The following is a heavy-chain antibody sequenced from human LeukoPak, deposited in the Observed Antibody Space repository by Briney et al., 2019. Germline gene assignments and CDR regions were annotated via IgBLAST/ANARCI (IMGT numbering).Heavy chain of an antibody. CDR2: ISYDEGNK. V-gene: IGHV3-30*03. D-gene: IGHD3-22*01. Sequence: GGSLRLSCAASGFTFSSYGMHWVRQAPGKGLEWVAVISYDEGNKYYADSVKGRFTISRDNSKNTLYLQMNSLRAEDTAVYYCAREDDYHDSSGYSHYYFDYWGQGTLVTVSS. CDR1: GFTFSSYG. CDR3: AREDDYHDSSGYSHYYFDY. J-gene: IGHJ4*02.